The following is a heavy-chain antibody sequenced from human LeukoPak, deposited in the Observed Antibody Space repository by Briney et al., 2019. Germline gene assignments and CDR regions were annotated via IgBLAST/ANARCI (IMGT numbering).Heavy chain of an antibody. J-gene: IGHJ4*02. Sequence: GSLRRSCAASGFTFSTYAMSWVRQAPGKGLEWVSAISTNSAGTYYADSVKGRFTISRDNSENTLYLQMNSLRGEDTAVYYCAKGSSSSRPYYFDYWGQGTLVTVSS. CDR1: GFTFSTYA. D-gene: IGHD6-13*01. CDR2: ISTNSAGT. V-gene: IGHV3-23*01. CDR3: AKGSSSSRPYYFDY.